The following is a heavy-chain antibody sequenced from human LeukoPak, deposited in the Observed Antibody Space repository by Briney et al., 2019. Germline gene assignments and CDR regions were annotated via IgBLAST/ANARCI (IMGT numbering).Heavy chain of an antibody. V-gene: IGHV4-39*01. D-gene: IGHD3-10*01. CDR1: GGSISSSSYY. Sequence: SETLSLTCTVSGGSISSSSYYWGWIRQPPGKGLEWIGSIYYSGSTYYNPSLKSRVTISVDTSKNQFSLKLSSVTAADTAVYYCARGLLSATSGITMVRGVIEDYWGQGTLVTVSS. J-gene: IGHJ4*02. CDR2: IYYSGST. CDR3: ARGLLSATSGITMVRGVIEDY.